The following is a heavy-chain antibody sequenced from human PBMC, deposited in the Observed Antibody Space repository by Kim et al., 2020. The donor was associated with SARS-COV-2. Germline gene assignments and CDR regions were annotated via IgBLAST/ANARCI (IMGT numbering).Heavy chain of an antibody. J-gene: IGHJ5*01. Sequence: GGSLRLSCAASGFTFSSYAMTWVRQAPGKGLEWVSAISGSGGSTYYADSVKGRFTISRDNSKNTLYLQMNSLRAEDTAVYYCAKDPTNYSSGWFAYWGQGTLVTVSS. CDR1: GFTFSSYA. V-gene: IGHV3-23*01. CDR2: ISGSGGST. CDR3: AKDPTNYSSGWFAY. D-gene: IGHD6-19*01.